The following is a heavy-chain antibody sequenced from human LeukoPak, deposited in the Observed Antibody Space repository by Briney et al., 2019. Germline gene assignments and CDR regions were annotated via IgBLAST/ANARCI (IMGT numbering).Heavy chain of an antibody. CDR1: GGYLSGYY. J-gene: IGHJ6*03. Sequence: SETLSLTCAVYGGYLSGYYWSWIRQPPGKGLEWIGEINHSGSTNYNPSLKSRVTISVDTSKNQCSLKLSSVTAADTAMYYCARVRSATDYYYYYYMDVGGKGTTVTVSS. CDR3: ARVRSATDYYYYYYMDV. V-gene: IGHV4-34*01. D-gene: IGHD5-24*01. CDR2: INHSGST.